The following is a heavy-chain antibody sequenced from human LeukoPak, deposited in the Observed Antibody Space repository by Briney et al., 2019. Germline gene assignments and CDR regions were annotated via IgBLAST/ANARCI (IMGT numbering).Heavy chain of an antibody. Sequence: GGSLRLSCAASGFTFRDYNMNWVRQAPGKGLEWVSYITDSGSSIHYADSVNGRFTISRDNAKNSLYLQMNSLRAEDSAVYYCARSIGLTGGGVDVWGRGTTVGVSS. J-gene: IGHJ6*01. V-gene: IGHV3-11*01. D-gene: IGHD3-9*01. CDR2: ITDSGSSI. CDR3: ARSIGLTGGGVDV. CDR1: GFTFRDYN.